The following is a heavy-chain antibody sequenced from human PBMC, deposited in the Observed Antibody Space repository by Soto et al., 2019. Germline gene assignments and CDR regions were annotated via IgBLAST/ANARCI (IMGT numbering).Heavy chain of an antibody. CDR3: ARDYSTTLRA. CDR2: IWDDGSNK. D-gene: IGHD4-4*01. V-gene: IGHV3-33*01. Sequence: QVQLVESGGGVVQPGRSLRLSCAASGFTFSSYGMHRVRQAPGKGLEWAAVIWDDGSNKYYADSVKGRLTISRDNSKNMLYLRMNSLREEDTGVYYCARDYSTTLRAWGQGTLVTVSS. J-gene: IGHJ5*02. CDR1: GFTFSSYG.